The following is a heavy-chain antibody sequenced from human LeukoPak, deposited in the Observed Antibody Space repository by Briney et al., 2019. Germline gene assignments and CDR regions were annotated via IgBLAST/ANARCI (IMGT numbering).Heavy chain of an antibody. CDR3: ARQVVTADAGNWFDP. CDR2: IYYSGST. Sequence: SETLSLTCTVSGGSISSSSYDWGWIRQPPGKGLEWIGSIYYSGSTYYNPSLKSRVTISVDTSKNQFSLKLSSVTAADTAVYYCARQVVTADAGNWFDPWGQGTLVTVSS. D-gene: IGHD2-21*02. CDR1: GGSISSSSYD. V-gene: IGHV4-39*01. J-gene: IGHJ5*02.